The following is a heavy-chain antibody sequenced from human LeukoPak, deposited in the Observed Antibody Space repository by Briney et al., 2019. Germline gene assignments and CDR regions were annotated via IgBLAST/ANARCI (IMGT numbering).Heavy chain of an antibody. CDR3: ARWDGDP. D-gene: IGHD1-26*01. CDR1: GGSISSYY. V-gene: IGHV4-59*08. CDR2: IYYSGST. Sequence: PSETLSLTCTVSGGSISSYYWSWIRQPPGKGLEWIGYIYYSGSTNYNPSLKSRVTISVDTSKNQFSLTLNSVTAADTAIYYCARWDGDPWGQGTLVTVSS. J-gene: IGHJ5*02.